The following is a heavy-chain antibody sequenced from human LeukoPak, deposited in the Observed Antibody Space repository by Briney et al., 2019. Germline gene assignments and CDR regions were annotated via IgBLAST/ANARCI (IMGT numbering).Heavy chain of an antibody. CDR2: ISGYNGET. V-gene: IGHV1-18*04. CDR3: ARDRWYDKSDYYYNLDH. Sequence: ASVKVSCKASGYTFTGYYMHWLRQAPGQGLEWMGWISGYNGETNNAQKLQGRVTMTTDTSMSTAYMELRSLRSDDTAVYYCARDRWYDKSDYYYNLDHWGQGTLVTVSS. J-gene: IGHJ4*02. D-gene: IGHD3-22*01. CDR1: GYTFTGYY.